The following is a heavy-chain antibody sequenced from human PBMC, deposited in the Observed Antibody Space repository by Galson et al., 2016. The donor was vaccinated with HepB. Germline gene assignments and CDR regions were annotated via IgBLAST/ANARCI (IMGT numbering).Heavy chain of an antibody. V-gene: IGHV4-34*01. Sequence: SETLSLTCAVSGASFGDFSWSWIRQSPGKGLEWIGEINDGGSANYSPSLKTRVTISIDTSKNQFSRNLSSVTAADTAIYYCVRERLLRYFDLFPSGYYGMDVWGQGTTVTVSS. D-gene: IGHD3-9*01. J-gene: IGHJ6*02. CDR2: INDGGSA. CDR1: GASFGDFS. CDR3: VRERLLRYFDLFPSGYYGMDV.